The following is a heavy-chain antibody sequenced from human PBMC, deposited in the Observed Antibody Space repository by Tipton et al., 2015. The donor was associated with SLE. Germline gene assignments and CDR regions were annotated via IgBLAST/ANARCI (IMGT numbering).Heavy chain of an antibody. J-gene: IGHJ4*02. V-gene: IGHV3-23*01. CDR1: GFTFSSYA. CDR3: AKDAPGYCSSTSCYRGTMDV. CDR2: ISGSGGST. D-gene: IGHD2-2*01. Sequence: SLRLSCAASGFTFSSYAMSWVRQAPGKGLEWVSAISGSGGSTYYADSVKGRFTISRDNSKNTLYLQMNSLRAEDTAVYYCAKDAPGYCSSTSCYRGTMDVWGQGTLVTVSS.